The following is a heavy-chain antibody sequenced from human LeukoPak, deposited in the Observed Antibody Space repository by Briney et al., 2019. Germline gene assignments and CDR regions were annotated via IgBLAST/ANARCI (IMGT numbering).Heavy chain of an antibody. D-gene: IGHD3-10*01. CDR3: ARDSPYYYGSGSATYYMDV. V-gene: IGHV4-59*01. CDR1: GGSISSYY. J-gene: IGHJ6*03. CDR2: IYYSGST. Sequence: SETLSLTCTVSGGSISSYYWRWIRQPPGKGLEWIGYIYYSGSTNYNPSLKSRVTISVDTSKNQFSLKLSSVTAADTAVYYCARDSPYYYGSGSATYYMDVWGKGSTVTISS.